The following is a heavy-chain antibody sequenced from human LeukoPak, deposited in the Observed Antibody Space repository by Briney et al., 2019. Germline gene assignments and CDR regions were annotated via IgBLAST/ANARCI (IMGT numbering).Heavy chain of an antibody. CDR3: ARATPGIAAAFDY. CDR1: GGSISSYY. Sequence: SETLSLTCTISGGSISSYYWSWIRQPPGKGLEWIGYIYYSGSTNYNPSLKSRVTISVDTSKNQFSLKLSSVTAADTAVYYCARATPGIAAAFDYWGQGTLVTVSS. D-gene: IGHD6-13*01. J-gene: IGHJ4*02. V-gene: IGHV4-59*01. CDR2: IYYSGST.